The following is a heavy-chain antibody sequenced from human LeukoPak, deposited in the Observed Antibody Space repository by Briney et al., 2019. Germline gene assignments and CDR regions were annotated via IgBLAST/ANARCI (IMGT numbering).Heavy chain of an antibody. J-gene: IGHJ4*02. Sequence: GGSLGLSCAASGFTFDDYGMTWVRQPPGKGLEGVSGISLNGGSTGYADSLEGRFTISRDIPKNSLYLQMNSRTAAHTRLFYWVVAITMMGAWGPETLVTVSS. CDR3: VVAITMMGA. CDR1: GFTFDDYG. D-gene: IGHD3-22*01. V-gene: IGHV3-20*04. CDR2: ISLNGGST.